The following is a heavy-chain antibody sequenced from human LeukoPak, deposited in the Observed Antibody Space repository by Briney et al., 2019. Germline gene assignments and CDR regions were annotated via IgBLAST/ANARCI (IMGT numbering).Heavy chain of an antibody. CDR1: GGSISSGGYY. CDR2: IYYSGST. V-gene: IGHV4-31*03. Sequence: SETLSLTCTVSGGSISSGGYYWSWIRQHPGKGLEWIGYIYYSGSTYYNPSLKSRVTISVDTSKNQFSLKLSSVTAADTAVYYCARDPITGDDAFDIWGQGTVVTVSS. J-gene: IGHJ3*02. CDR3: ARDPITGDDAFDI. D-gene: IGHD7-27*01.